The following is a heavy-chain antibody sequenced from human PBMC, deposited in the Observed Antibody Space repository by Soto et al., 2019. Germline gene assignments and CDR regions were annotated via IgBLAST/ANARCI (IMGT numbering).Heavy chain of an antibody. Sequence: QVQVVESGGGVVQPGRSLRLSCAASGFTFSTYGMHWVRQAPGKGLEWVALVWSDGSKKYYADSVKGRFTISRDNSKDTLHLQMNSLRAEDTAVYYCVRVFDTYYFDLWGQGTLGTVST. J-gene: IGHJ4*02. CDR3: VRVFDTYYFDL. D-gene: IGHD3-9*01. V-gene: IGHV3-33*01. CDR2: VWSDGSKK. CDR1: GFTFSTYG.